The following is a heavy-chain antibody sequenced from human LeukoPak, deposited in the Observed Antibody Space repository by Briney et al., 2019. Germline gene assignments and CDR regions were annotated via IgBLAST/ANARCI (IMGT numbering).Heavy chain of an antibody. CDR1: GYTFTSYY. V-gene: IGHV1-46*01. CDR3: ARRQTYYYDSSGYYLETWLDP. J-gene: IGHJ5*02. Sequence: ASVKVSCKASGYTFTSYYMHWVRQAPGQGLEWMGIINPSGGSTSYAQKFQGRVTMTRDTSTSTVYMELSSLRSEDTAVYYCARRQTYYYDSSGYYLETWLDPWGQGTLVTVSS. CDR2: INPSGGST. D-gene: IGHD3-22*01.